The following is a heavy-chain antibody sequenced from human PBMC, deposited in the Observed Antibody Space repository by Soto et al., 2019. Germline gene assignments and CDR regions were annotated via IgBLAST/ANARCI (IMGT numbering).Heavy chain of an antibody. D-gene: IGHD3-3*01. J-gene: IGHJ3*02. V-gene: IGHV4-59*01. CDR3: ARRIRFLEWLSGAGDAFDI. CDR2: IYYSGST. CDR1: GGSISSYY. Sequence: PSERLSLTCTVSGGSISSYYWSWIRQPPGKGLEWIGYIYYSGSTNYNPSLKSRVTISVDTSKNQFSLKLSSVTAADTAVYYCARRIRFLEWLSGAGDAFDIWGQGTTLTVSS.